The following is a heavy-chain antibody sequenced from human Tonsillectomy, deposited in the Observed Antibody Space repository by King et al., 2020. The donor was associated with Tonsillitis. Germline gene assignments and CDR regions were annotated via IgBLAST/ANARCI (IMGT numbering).Heavy chain of an antibody. CDR3: ARGDYYYYYGMDV. J-gene: IGHJ6*02. D-gene: IGHD2-21*02. Sequence: VQLVESGAEVKKPGASVKVSCKASGYTFTGYYMHWVRQAPGQGLEWMGWINPNSGGTNYAQKFQGRGTMTRDTSISTAYMELSVLRSDDTAVYYCARGDYYYYYGMDVWGQGTTVTVSS. CDR1: GYTFTGYY. CDR2: INPNSGGT. V-gene: IGHV1-2*02.